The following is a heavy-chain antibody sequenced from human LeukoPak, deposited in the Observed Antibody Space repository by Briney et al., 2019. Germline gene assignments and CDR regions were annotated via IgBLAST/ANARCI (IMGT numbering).Heavy chain of an antibody. CDR3: ARELRYFDWLLNGFDY. J-gene: IGHJ4*02. CDR2: ISSSGRYI. Sequence: GGSLRLSCAASGFTFTSYSMNWVRQAPGKGLEWVSSISSSGRYIYYADSVKGRFTISRDNAKNSLYLQMNSLRAEDTAVYYCARELRYFDWLLNGFDYWGQGTLVTVSS. CDR1: GFTFTSYS. V-gene: IGHV3-21*01. D-gene: IGHD3-9*01.